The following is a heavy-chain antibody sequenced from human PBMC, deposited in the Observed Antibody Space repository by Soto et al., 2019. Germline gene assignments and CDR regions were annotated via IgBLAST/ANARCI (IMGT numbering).Heavy chain of an antibody. D-gene: IGHD5-12*01. Sequence: SLRLSCTTSGFTFGAYALSWFRQAPGKGLEWVGFSRSKGYGGTTEFAASVRGRFTISRDDSNSIAYLQMNSLKTEDTAVYYCTRGMYTAYETAPLFSDFWGQGTLVTDSS. CDR2: SRSKGYGGTT. CDR1: GFTFGAYA. J-gene: IGHJ4*02. V-gene: IGHV3-49*03. CDR3: TRGMYTAYETAPLFSDF.